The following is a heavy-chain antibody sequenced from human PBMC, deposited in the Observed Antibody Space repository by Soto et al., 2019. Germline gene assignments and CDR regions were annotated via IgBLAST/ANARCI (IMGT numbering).Heavy chain of an antibody. V-gene: IGHV4-34*01. D-gene: IGHD1-7*01. Sequence: SETLSLTCAVYGGSFSGYYWSWIRQPPGKGLEWIGEINHSGSTNYNPSLKSRVTISVDTSKNQFSLKLSSVTAADTAVYYCARLVLRLELREGSRHYYYYMDVWGKGTTVTVSS. J-gene: IGHJ6*03. CDR2: INHSGST. CDR3: ARLVLRLELREGSRHYYYYMDV. CDR1: GGSFSGYY.